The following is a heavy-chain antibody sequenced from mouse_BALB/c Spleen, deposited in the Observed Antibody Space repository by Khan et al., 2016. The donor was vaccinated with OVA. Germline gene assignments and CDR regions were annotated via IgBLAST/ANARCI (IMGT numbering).Heavy chain of an antibody. CDR1: GFNIKDTY. V-gene: IGHV14-3*02. D-gene: IGHD2-1*01. Sequence: VQLKQSGAELVKPGASVKLSCTGSGFNIKDTYMHWMNQRPEQGLEWIGRIDPANGDTKYGPKFQDKATLPADTSSNTAYLQLSSLTSEDTAVDFCVTLYGNPFAYWGQGTLVSVS. CDR3: VTLYGNPFAY. J-gene: IGHJ3*01. CDR2: IDPANGDT.